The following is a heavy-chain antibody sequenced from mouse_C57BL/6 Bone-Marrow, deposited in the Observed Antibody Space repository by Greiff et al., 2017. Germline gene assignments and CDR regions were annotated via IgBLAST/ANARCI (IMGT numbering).Heavy chain of an antibody. CDR1: GFNIKDDY. CDR3: TTNWALNFDY. J-gene: IGHJ2*01. Sequence: VQLKQSGAELVRPGASVKLSCTASGFNIKDDYMHWVKQRPEQGLEWIGWIDPENGDTEYASKFQGKATITADTSSNPAYLQLSSLTSEDTAVYYCTTNWALNFDYWGQGTTLTGSS. D-gene: IGHD4-1*01. CDR2: IDPENGDT. V-gene: IGHV14-4*01.